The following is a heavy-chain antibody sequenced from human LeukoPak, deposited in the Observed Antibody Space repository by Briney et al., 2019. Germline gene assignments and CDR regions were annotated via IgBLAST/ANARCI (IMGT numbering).Heavy chain of an antibody. D-gene: IGHD1-26*01. J-gene: IGHJ4*02. CDR2: ISGSGGST. V-gene: IGHV3-23*01. Sequence: GGSLRLSCAASGFTFSSYAMSWVRQAPGKGLEWVSAISGSGGSTYYVDSVKGRFTISRDNSKNTLYLQMNSLRAEDTAVYYCAKDSGSYPHRDYWGQGTLVTVSS. CDR3: AKDSGSYPHRDY. CDR1: GFTFSSYA.